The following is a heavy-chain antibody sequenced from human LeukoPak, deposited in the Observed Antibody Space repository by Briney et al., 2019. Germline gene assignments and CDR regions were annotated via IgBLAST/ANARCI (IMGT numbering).Heavy chain of an antibody. CDR3: ARGSPSGSSAAFDY. Sequence: PSEALSLTCAVYGGSFSGYYWSWIRQPPGKGLEWIGETNHSGSTKYNPSLKSRVTISVDTSKNQFSLTLNSVTAADTAVYYCARGSPSGSSAAFDYWGQGTLVTVSS. CDR2: TNHSGST. V-gene: IGHV4-34*01. CDR1: GGSFSGYY. J-gene: IGHJ4*02. D-gene: IGHD1-26*01.